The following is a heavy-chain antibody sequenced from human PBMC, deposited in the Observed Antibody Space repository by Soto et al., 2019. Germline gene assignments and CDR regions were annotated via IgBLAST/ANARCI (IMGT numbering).Heavy chain of an antibody. CDR2: IYYSGST. Sequence: SETLSLTCTVSGGSISSSSYYWGWIRQPPGKGLEWIGSIYYSGSTYYNPSLKSRVTISVDTSKNQFSLKLSSVTAADTAVYYCARRVGGLVPTFFSAVSWFDPWGQGTPVTVSS. CDR1: GGSISSSSYY. J-gene: IGHJ5*02. CDR3: ARRVGGLVPTFFSAVSWFDP. V-gene: IGHV4-39*01. D-gene: IGHD3-9*01.